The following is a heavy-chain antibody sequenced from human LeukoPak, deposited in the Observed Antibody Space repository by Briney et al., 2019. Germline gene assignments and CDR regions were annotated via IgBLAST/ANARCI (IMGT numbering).Heavy chain of an antibody. J-gene: IGHJ4*02. CDR1: GYTFTSYD. CDR3: ARGLEVAALFLGY. V-gene: IGHV1-8*01. CDR2: MNPNSGNT. Sequence: ASVKVSCKASGYTFTSYDINWVRQATRQGLEWMGWMNPNSGNTGYAQKFQGRVTVTRNTSISTAYMELSSLRSEDTAVYYCARGLEVAALFLGYWGQGTLVTVSS. D-gene: IGHD2-15*01.